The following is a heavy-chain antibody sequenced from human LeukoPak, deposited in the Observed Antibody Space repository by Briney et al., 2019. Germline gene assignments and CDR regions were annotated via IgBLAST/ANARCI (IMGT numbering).Heavy chain of an antibody. D-gene: IGHD2-2*01. CDR1: GFTFSSYA. CDR3: ARDPGYCSSTSCYPIFDY. J-gene: IGHJ4*02. V-gene: IGHV3-30*04. Sequence: GGSLRLSCAASGFTFSSYAMHWVRQAPGKGLEWVAVISYDGSNKYYADSVKGRFTISRDNSKNTLYLQMNSLRAEDTAVYYCARDPGYCSSTSCYPIFDYWGQGTLVTVSS. CDR2: ISYDGSNK.